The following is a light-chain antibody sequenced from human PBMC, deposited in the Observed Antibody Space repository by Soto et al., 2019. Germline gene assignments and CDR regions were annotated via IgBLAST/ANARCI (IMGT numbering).Light chain of an antibody. V-gene: IGKV3-20*01. J-gene: IGKJ1*01. CDR1: QIVSSSY. CDR2: NTS. CDR3: QQYGSSPRT. Sequence: DIALTQSPGTLSLSPGERATLSCRTSQIVSSSYLAWYQQKPGQAHRLLIFNTSSRVTGIPDRFSGSGSGTDFTLTISRLEPEDFAVYYCQQYGSSPRTFGQGTKVEIK.